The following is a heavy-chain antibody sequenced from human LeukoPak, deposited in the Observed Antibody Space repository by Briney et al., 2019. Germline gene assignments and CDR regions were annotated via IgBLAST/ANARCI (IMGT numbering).Heavy chain of an antibody. CDR3: ARRGGILTGYYSLSAFDI. V-gene: IGHV1-2*02. J-gene: IGHJ3*02. CDR2: INPNSGGT. D-gene: IGHD3-9*01. CDR1: GYTFTGYY. Sequence: ASVKVSCKASGYTFTGYYMHWVRQAPGQGLEWMGWINPNSGGTNYAQKFQGRVTMTRDTSISTAYMELSRLRSDDTAVYYCARRGGILTGYYSLSAFDIWGQGTMVTVSS.